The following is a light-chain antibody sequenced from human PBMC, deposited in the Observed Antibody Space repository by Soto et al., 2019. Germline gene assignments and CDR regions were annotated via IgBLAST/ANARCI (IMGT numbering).Light chain of an antibody. Sequence: MSKSPSTLSASVGDRVTITCRASHSIGSWLAWYHQKPGKAPTLLIYDASSLQSGVPSRFSGSGSETEFTLTISSLQADDFATYYCQQYNSYPWTFGQGTKVDI. CDR1: HSIGSW. CDR2: DAS. CDR3: QQYNSYPWT. J-gene: IGKJ1*01. V-gene: IGKV1-5*01.